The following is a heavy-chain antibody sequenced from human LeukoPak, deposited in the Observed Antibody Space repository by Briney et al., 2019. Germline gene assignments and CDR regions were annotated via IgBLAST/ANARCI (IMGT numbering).Heavy chain of an antibody. Sequence: GGSLRLSCAASGFTFSSDAMHWVRQAPGKGLEYVSAISSNGGTTHYGNSVKGRFTISRDNSKNTLYLQMGSLRAEDMAVYFCARSSGYGCYFDYWGQGTLVTVSS. CDR3: ARSSGYGCYFDY. CDR1: GFTFSSDA. CDR2: ISSNGGTT. D-gene: IGHD3-22*01. V-gene: IGHV3-64*01. J-gene: IGHJ4*02.